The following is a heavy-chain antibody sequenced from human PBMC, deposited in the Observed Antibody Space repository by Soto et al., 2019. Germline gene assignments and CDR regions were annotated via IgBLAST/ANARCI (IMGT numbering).Heavy chain of an antibody. Sequence: QVQLVESGGGVVQPGKSLRLSCAASGFTFSSYAMHWARQAPGKGLEWVTVISIRGGDEYYAESVRGRFTISRDDSKNTLYLQMDSLRVEDTAVYYCERGTIVARQHLDYWGQGTLVTFSS. V-gene: IGHV3-30*03. D-gene: IGHD1-1*01. J-gene: IGHJ4*02. CDR3: ERGTIVARQHLDY. CDR2: ISIRGGDE. CDR1: GFTFSSYA.